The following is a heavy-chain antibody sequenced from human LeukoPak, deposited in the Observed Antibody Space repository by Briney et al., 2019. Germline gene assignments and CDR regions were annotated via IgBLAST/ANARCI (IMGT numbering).Heavy chain of an antibody. V-gene: IGHV3-7*03. CDR2: IKQDGSEK. J-gene: IGHJ4*02. CDR3: ARDLGYSYEEFDY. CDR1: GFTFSSYW. Sequence: GGSLRLSCAASGFTFSSYWMSWVRQAPGKGLEWVANIKQDGSEKYYVDSVKGRFTISRDNAKNSLYLQMNSLRAEDTAVYYCARDLGYSYEEFDYWGQGTLVTVSS. D-gene: IGHD5-18*01.